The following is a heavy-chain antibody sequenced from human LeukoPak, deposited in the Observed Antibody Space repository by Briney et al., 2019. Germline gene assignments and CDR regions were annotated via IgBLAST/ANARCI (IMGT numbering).Heavy chain of an antibody. Sequence: SETLSLTCTVSGGSISSSSYYWGWIRQPPGKALEWIGSIYYSGSTYYNPSLKSRVTISVDTSKNQFSLKLSSVTAADTAVYYCARGRPIGYSYGFDYWGQGTLVTVSS. CDR2: IYYSGST. V-gene: IGHV4-39*01. CDR3: ARGRPIGYSYGFDY. D-gene: IGHD5-18*01. CDR1: GGSISSSSYY. J-gene: IGHJ4*02.